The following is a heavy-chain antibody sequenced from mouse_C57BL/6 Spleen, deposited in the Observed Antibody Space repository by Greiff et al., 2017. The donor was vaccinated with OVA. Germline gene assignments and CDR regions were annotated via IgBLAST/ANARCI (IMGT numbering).Heavy chain of an antibody. D-gene: IGHD3-3*01. V-gene: IGHV1-75*01. CDR2: IFPGSGST. CDR1: GYSFTDYN. Sequence: QVHVKQSGPELVKPGASVKISCKASGYSFTDYNMNWVKQSNGKSLEWIGWIFPGSGSTYYNEKFKGKATLTVDKSSSTAYMLLSSLTSEDSAVYFCARGGLGRGYFDVWGTGTTVTVSS. J-gene: IGHJ1*03. CDR3: ARGGLGRGYFDV.